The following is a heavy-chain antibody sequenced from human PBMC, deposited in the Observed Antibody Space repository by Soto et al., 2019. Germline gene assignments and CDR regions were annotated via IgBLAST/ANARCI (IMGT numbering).Heavy chain of an antibody. J-gene: IGHJ5*02. V-gene: IGHV4-4*07. Sequence: NVSGGSISSFYWTWIRQPAGGRLEWIGRVYDSGSSNYNPSLKTRITMSLHRSRSQFSLSLYSVTAADTAVYYCARGVAETDFYPWANWFDLWGQGXLVTVYS. CDR2: VYDSGSS. D-gene: IGHD6-19*01. CDR1: GGSISSFY. CDR3: ARGVAETDFYPWANWFDL.